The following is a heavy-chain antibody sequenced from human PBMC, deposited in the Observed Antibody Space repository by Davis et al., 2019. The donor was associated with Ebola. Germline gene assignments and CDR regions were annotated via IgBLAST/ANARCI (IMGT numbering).Heavy chain of an antibody. CDR3: ARSTVTTDWYFDL. J-gene: IGHJ2*01. D-gene: IGHD4-17*01. V-gene: IGHV1-2*02. CDR2: INPNSGGT. CDR1: GYTFTGYY. Sequence: ASVKVSCKASGYTFTGYYMHWVRQAPGQGLEWMGWINPNSGGTNYAQKFQGRVTMTRDTSISTAYMELSRLRSDDTAAYYCARSTVTTDWYFDLWGRGTLVTVSS.